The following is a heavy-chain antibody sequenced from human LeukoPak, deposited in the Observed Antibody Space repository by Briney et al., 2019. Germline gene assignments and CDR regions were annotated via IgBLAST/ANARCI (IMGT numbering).Heavy chain of an antibody. Sequence: GSSVKVSCKASGGTFSSYAISWVRQAPGQGLEWMGRIIPILGIANYAQKFQGRVTITADKSTSTAYMELSSLRSEDTAVYYCARDFYGSGSYYKFDYWGQGTLVTVSS. CDR3: ARDFYGSGSYYKFDY. V-gene: IGHV1-69*04. D-gene: IGHD3-10*01. CDR2: IIPILGIA. CDR1: GGTFSSYA. J-gene: IGHJ4*02.